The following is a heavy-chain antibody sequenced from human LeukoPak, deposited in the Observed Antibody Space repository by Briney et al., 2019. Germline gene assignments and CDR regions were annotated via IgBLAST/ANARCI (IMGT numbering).Heavy chain of an antibody. Sequence: ASVKVSCKTSGYIFTGYYVHWVRQAPGQGLQWMGCINPDSGSTRFAQEFEGSLIMTRDTSISTAYMELSSLRSEDTAVYYCARGGTTVTTGVYYYYYYMDVWGKGTTVTVSS. J-gene: IGHJ6*03. CDR3: ARGGTTVTTGVYYYYYYMDV. CDR2: INPDSGST. D-gene: IGHD4-17*01. V-gene: IGHV1-2*02. CDR1: GYIFTGYY.